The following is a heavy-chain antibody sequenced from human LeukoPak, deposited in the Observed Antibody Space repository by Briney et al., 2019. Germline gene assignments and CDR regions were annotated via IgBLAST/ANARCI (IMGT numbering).Heavy chain of an antibody. J-gene: IGHJ6*02. CDR3: ASGDCSSTSCYRNYYYYYGMDV. V-gene: IGHV1-2*02. CDR1: GYTFTGYY. CDR2: INPNSGGT. Sequence: ASVKVSCKASGYTFTGYYVHWVRQAPGQGLEWMRWINPNSGGTNYAQKFQGRVTMTRDTSISTAYMELSRLRSDDTAVYYCASGDCSSTSCYRNYYYYYGMDVWGQGTTVTVSS. D-gene: IGHD2-2*01.